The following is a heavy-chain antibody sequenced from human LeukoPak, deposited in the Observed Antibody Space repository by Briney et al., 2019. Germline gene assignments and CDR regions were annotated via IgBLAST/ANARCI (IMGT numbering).Heavy chain of an antibody. CDR3: ARDVKPISSSSHNFDY. Sequence: VASVKVSCKASGYTFTSCGISWVRQAPGQGLEWMGWISAYNGNTNYAQKLQGRVTMTTDTSTSTAYMELRSLRSDDTAVYYCARDVKPISSSSHNFDYWGQGTLVTASS. CDR1: GYTFTSCG. CDR2: ISAYNGNT. V-gene: IGHV1-18*01. D-gene: IGHD6-6*01. J-gene: IGHJ4*02.